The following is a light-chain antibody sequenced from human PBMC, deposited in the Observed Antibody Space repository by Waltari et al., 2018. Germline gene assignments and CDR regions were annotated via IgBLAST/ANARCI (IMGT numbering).Light chain of an antibody. CDR3: QKYGTLPAT. V-gene: IGKV3-20*01. J-gene: IGKJ1*01. CDR2: DTS. Sequence: EIVLTQSPGTLSLSPGERATLPCRASQSVSRTLAWYQQKPGQAPRLLIYDTSSRAAGIPDRFSGSGFGTDFSLTISRLEPEDFAVYYCQKYGTLPATFGQGTKVEIK. CDR1: QSVSRT.